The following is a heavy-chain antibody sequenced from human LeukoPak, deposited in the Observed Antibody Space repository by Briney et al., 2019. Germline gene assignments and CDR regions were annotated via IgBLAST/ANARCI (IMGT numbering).Heavy chain of an antibody. D-gene: IGHD2-2*01. J-gene: IGHJ5*02. Sequence: GGSLRLSCASSGFIFRTYWMTWVRQAPGKGLEWVANIKQDESEKYYVDSVKGRFTISRDNAKNSLYLQMNSLRAEDTAVYYCARAMPNDNWFDPWGQGSLVTVSS. CDR3: ARAMPNDNWFDP. V-gene: IGHV3-7*01. CDR1: GFIFRTYW. CDR2: IKQDESEK.